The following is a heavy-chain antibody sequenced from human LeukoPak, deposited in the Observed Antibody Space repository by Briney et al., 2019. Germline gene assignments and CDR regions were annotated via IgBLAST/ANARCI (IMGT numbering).Heavy chain of an antibody. V-gene: IGHV3-30-3*01. Sequence: PGGSLRLSCAASGFTFSSYAMHWVRQAPGKGLEWVAVISYDGSNKYYADSVKGRFTISRDNSKNTLYLQMNSLRAEDTAVYYCARGQRSIAAPLGYWGQGTLVTVSS. CDR1: GFTFSSYA. D-gene: IGHD6-6*01. J-gene: IGHJ4*02. CDR3: ARGQRSIAAPLGY. CDR2: ISYDGSNK.